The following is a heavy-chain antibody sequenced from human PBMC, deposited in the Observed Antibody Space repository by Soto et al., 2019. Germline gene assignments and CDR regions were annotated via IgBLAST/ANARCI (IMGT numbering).Heavy chain of an antibody. D-gene: IGHD3-10*01. V-gene: IGHV5-51*01. CDR1: GYSFTSYW. J-gene: IGHJ6*03. Sequence: GESLKISCKGSGYSFTSYWIGWVRQMPGKGLEWMGIIYPGDSDTRYSPSFQGQVPISADKSISTAYLQWSSLKASDTAMYYCARSPVITMVRGGIDGDYYYYMDVWGKGTTVTVSS. CDR2: IYPGDSDT. CDR3: ARSPVITMVRGGIDGDYYYYMDV.